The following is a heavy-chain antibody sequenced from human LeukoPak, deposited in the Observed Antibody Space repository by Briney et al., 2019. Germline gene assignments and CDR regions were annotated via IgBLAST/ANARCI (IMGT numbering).Heavy chain of an antibody. CDR1: GGTFSRYA. D-gene: IGHD1-1*01. CDR3: ASPLEGGDY. V-gene: IGHV1-69*13. CDR2: IIHIFGTA. J-gene: IGHJ4*02. Sequence: SSVTVSCKASGGTFSRYAISWLRQAPGQGLDWMGGIIHIFGTANYAQKCQGRVTITADESTSTAYMELSSLRSEDTAVYYGASPLEGGDYWGQGTLVTVSS.